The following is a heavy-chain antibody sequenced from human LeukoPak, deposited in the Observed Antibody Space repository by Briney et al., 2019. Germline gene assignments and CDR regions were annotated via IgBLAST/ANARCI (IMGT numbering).Heavy chain of an antibody. Sequence: PGGSLRLSCAASGFTFSSYWMHWVRQAPGKGLVWVSRINSDGSSIAYADSVQGRFTISRDNAKNTLYLQVSSLSVEDTAVYYCARETSTGKYPQNVPDYWGQGTLVTASS. J-gene: IGHJ4*02. CDR1: GFTFSSYW. V-gene: IGHV3-74*01. CDR3: ARETSTGKYPQNVPDY. CDR2: INSDGSSI. D-gene: IGHD2-8*02.